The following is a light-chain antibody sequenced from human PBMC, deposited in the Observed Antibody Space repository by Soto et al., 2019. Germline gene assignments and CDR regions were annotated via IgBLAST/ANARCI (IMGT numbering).Light chain of an antibody. CDR3: CSYAGSYTVV. V-gene: IGLV2-11*01. CDR1: SSDVGGYNY. CDR2: DVS. J-gene: IGLJ2*01. Sequence: QSVLTQPRSVSGSPGQSVTISCTGTSSDVGGYNYVSWYQQHPGKAPKLMIYDVSKRPSGVPDRFSGSKSGNTASLTISGLQAEDEADYYCCSYAGSYTVVFGGVTKLTVL.